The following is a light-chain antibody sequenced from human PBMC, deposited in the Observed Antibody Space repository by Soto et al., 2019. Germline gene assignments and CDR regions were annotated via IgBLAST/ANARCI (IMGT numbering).Light chain of an antibody. CDR1: QSLFFTSNKKNS. J-gene: IGKJ2*01. Sequence: DIVLTQSPASLDVSLGERVTINCKSSQSLFFTSNKKNSLAWYQQKPGQPPKLIIYWGSSRESGVPARFRGAGSVTDFTLTISSLQAEDVAVYYCQQGYRSPLTFGQGTKVDIK. CDR3: QQGYRSPLT. CDR2: WGS. V-gene: IGKV4-1*01.